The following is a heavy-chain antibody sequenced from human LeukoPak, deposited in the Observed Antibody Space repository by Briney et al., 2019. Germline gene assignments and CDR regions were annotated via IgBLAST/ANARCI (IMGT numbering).Heavy chain of an antibody. CDR2: ISSSSSYI. D-gene: IGHD6-13*01. J-gene: IGHJ6*02. Sequence: GGSLRLSCAASGFTFSSYSMNWVRQAPGKGLEWVSSISSSSSYIYYAGSVKGRFTISRDNAKNSLYLQMNSLRAEDTAVYYCARVVSSSWTGYYYGMDVWGQGTTVTVSS. CDR1: GFTFSSYS. CDR3: ARVVSSSWTGYYYGMDV. V-gene: IGHV3-21*01.